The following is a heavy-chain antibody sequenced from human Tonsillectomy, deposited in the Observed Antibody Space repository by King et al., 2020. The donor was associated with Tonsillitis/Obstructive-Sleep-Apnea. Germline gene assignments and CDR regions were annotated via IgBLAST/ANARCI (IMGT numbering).Heavy chain of an antibody. CDR1: GGSFSGYY. J-gene: IGHJ5*02. V-gene: IGHV4-34*01. CDR3: ASLIVEVQGGWFDP. Sequence: VQLQQWGAGLLKPSETLSLTCAVYGGSFSGYYWSWIRQPPGKGLEWIGEINHSGSTNYNPSLKSRVTISVDTSKNQFSLKLSSVTAADTAVYYCASLIVEVQGGWFDPWGQGTLVTVSS. CDR2: INHSGST. D-gene: IGHD2-2*01.